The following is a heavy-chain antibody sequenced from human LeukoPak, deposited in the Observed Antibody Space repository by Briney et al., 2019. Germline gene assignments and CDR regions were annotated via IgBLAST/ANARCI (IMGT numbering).Heavy chain of an antibody. V-gene: IGHV3-53*01. CDR1: GXXVSXXY. CDR2: FYRGDST. CDR3: AREVVSIPSYFES. Sequence: GSLRLSCAASGXXVSXXYMYWVRQAPGKXLEWVSFFYRGDSTYYAESVRGRFTISRDNFKNTLYLLMNSLIPEDTAVYYCAREVVSIPSYFESWGQGTLVTVSS. J-gene: IGHJ4*02. D-gene: IGHD2-15*01.